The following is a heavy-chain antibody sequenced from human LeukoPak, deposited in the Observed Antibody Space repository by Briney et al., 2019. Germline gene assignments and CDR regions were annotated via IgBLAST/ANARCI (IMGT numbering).Heavy chain of an antibody. J-gene: IGHJ4*02. CDR3: ARHGNWDPFDY. CDR1: GGTISSYY. V-gene: IGHV4-59*08. D-gene: IGHD1-26*01. CDR2: VHYSGST. Sequence: SETLSLTCTVSGGTISSYYWNWIRQPPGKGLEWIGYVHYSGSTKYNPSLKSRVTISVDTSNHHFSLNVTSLTAADTAVYYCARHGNWDPFDYWGQGNLVTVSS.